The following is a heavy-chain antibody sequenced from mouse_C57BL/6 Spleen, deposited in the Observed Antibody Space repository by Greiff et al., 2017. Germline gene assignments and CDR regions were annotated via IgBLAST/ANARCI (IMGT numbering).Heavy chain of an antibody. CDR1: GYSITSGYY. CDR2: ISYDGSN. J-gene: IGHJ3*01. D-gene: IGHD2-12*01. V-gene: IGHV3-6*01. Sequence: VQLQQSGPGLVKPSQSLSLTCSVTGYSITSGYYRNWIRQFPGNKLEWMGYISYDGSNNYNPSLKNRISITRDTSKNQFFLKLNSVTTEDTATYYCARGSYYSNPFAYWGQGTLVTVSA. CDR3: ARGSYYSNPFAY.